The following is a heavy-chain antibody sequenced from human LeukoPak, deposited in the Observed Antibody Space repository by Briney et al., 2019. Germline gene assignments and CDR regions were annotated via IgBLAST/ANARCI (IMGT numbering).Heavy chain of an antibody. CDR2: IFPGGST. V-gene: IGHV3-66*01. CDR1: GFTVSDNY. CDR3: VTYQLLLYGFDY. J-gene: IGHJ4*02. D-gene: IGHD2-2*01. Sequence: GGSLRLSCAASGFTVSDNYMYWVRQAPGKGLAWVSVIFPGGSTSYADSVKGRFTIARDSSKNTLYLQMNTLRAEDTAVYYCVTYQLLLYGFDYWGQGTLVTVSS.